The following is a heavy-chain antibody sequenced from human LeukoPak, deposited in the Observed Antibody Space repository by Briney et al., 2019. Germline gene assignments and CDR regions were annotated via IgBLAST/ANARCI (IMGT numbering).Heavy chain of an antibody. Sequence: ASMKVSCKASEYTFTAYYMHWVRQAPGQGLEWMGWINPNSGGTNYPQKFQGRVTMTRDTSISTAYMDLSRLRSDDTAVYYCASARDSGSYPSPFDYWGQGTLVTVSS. CDR2: INPNSGGT. D-gene: IGHD1-26*01. J-gene: IGHJ4*02. CDR3: ASARDSGSYPSPFDY. V-gene: IGHV1-2*02. CDR1: EYTFTAYY.